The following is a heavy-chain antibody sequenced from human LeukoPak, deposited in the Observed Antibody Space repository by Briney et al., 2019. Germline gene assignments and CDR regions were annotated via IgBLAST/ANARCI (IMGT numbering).Heavy chain of an antibody. CDR2: IKQDGGEK. V-gene: IGHV3-7*01. Sequence: GGSLRLSCAASGSTVRSYWMSWVRQAPGKGLEWVANIKQDGGEKYYVDSVKGRFTTSRDNSKNSVHLQMNSLRPEDTAVYYCVRDGGPYYFDCWGQGTLVTVSS. CDR1: GSTVRSYW. D-gene: IGHD3-16*01. J-gene: IGHJ4*02. CDR3: VRDGGPYYFDC.